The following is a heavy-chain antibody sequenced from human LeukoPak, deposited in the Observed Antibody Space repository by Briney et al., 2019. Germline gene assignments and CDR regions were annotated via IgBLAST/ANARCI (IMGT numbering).Heavy chain of an antibody. CDR3: ARNKHDSSGKIFDY. Sequence: GGSLRLSCAASGFTFSSYAIHWVRQAPGKGLEWVIVISYDGGDKYYSDSVRGRFTISRDNSKNTLYLQMNSLRAEDTAVYYCARNKHDSSGKIFDYWGRGTLPTVSS. CDR2: ISYDGGDK. CDR1: GFTFSSYA. J-gene: IGHJ4*02. V-gene: IGHV3-30-3*01. D-gene: IGHD3-22*01.